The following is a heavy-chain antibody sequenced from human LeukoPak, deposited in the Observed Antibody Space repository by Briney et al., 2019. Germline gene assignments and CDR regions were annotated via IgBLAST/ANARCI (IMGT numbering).Heavy chain of an antibody. CDR2: ISGDNGDA. V-gene: IGHV1-18*01. Sequence: GASVKVSCKASGGTFSSYAISWVRQAPGQGLEWMGWISGDNGDANYAQNLQGRVTMTIDTSTNTAYMELRSLRYDDTAVYYCARDRYGVRSGSCDYWGQGTLVTVSS. J-gene: IGHJ4*02. CDR3: ARDRYGVRSGSCDY. CDR1: GGTFSSYA. D-gene: IGHD1-26*01.